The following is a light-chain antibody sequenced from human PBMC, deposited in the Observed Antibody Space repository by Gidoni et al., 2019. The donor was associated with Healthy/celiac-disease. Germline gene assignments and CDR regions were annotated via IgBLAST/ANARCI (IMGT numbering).Light chain of an antibody. CDR1: QRVSSY. CDR2: DAS. CDR3: QQRSNWT. V-gene: IGKV3-11*01. Sequence: EIVLTQSPATLSLSPGERATLSCRASQRVSSYLAWYQQKPGQAPRLLIYDASNMATGIPARFSGSGSGTDFTLTISSLEPEDFAVYYCQQRSNWTFGQGTKVEIK. J-gene: IGKJ1*01.